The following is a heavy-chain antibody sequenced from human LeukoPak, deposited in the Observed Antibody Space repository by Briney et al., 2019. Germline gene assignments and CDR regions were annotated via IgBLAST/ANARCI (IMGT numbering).Heavy chain of an antibody. J-gene: IGHJ6*02. V-gene: IGHV1-18*01. CDR2: ISAYNGNT. Sequence: GSVKVSCKASGYTFTSYGISWVRQAPGQGLEWMGWISAYNGNTNYAQKLQGRVTMTTDTSTSTAYMELRSLRSDDTAVYYCARDGAFLSCSSTSCYEYYYYGMDVWGQGTTVTVSS. D-gene: IGHD2-2*01. CDR3: ARDGAFLSCSSTSCYEYYYYGMDV. CDR1: GYTFTSYG.